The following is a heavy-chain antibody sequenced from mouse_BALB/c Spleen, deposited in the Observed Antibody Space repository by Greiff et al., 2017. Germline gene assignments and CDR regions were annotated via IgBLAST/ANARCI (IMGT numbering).Heavy chain of an antibody. D-gene: IGHD1-1*01. CDR3: ARDYGSSFTRYFDY. V-gene: IGHV5-17*02. CDR2: ISSGSSTI. J-gene: IGHJ2*01. CDR1: GFTFSSFG. Sequence: EVKLEESGGGLVQPGGSRKLSCAASGFTFSSFGMHWVRQAPEKGLEWVAYISSGSSTIYYADTVKGRFTISRDNPKNTLFLQMTSLRSEDTAMYYCARDYGSSFTRYFDYWGQGTTLTVSS.